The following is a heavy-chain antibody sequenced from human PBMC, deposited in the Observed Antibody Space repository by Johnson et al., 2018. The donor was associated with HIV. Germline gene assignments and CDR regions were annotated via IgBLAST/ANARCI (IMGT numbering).Heavy chain of an antibody. Sequence: VQLVESGGGLVQPGGSLRLSCAASGFIFSNYYMHWVRQPTGKGLEWVSGIGTAGDTYYAVSVKGRFTISRGNAKNSLHLQMNSLRAGDTALYYCARGQQDMGAGAFDIWGQGTMVTVSS. J-gene: IGHJ3*02. CDR1: GFIFSNYY. D-gene: IGHD3-16*01. CDR2: IGTAGDT. V-gene: IGHV3-13*01. CDR3: ARGQQDMGAGAFDI.